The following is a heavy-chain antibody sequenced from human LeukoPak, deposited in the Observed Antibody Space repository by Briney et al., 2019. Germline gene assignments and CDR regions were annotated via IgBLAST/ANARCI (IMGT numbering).Heavy chain of an antibody. D-gene: IGHD3-10*01. CDR1: GFTFSSYA. Sequence: GGSLRLSCAASGFTFSSYAMHWVRQAPGKGLEWVAVISYDGSNKYYADSVKGRFTISRDNSKNTLYLQMNSLRAEDTAVYYCAKDLHYGSGKGPFDYWGQGTLVTVSS. J-gene: IGHJ4*02. CDR2: ISYDGSNK. V-gene: IGHV3-30-3*01. CDR3: AKDLHYGSGKGPFDY.